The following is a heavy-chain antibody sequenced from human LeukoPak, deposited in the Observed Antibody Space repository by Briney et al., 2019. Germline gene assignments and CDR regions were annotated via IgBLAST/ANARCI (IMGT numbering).Heavy chain of an antibody. D-gene: IGHD1-7*01. V-gene: IGHV4-4*07. CDR2: IYTSGST. J-gene: IGHJ6*03. CDR1: GGSISSYY. CDR3: ARDPGLELLDENYMDV. Sequence: PSETLSLTCTVSGGSISSYYWSWIRQPAGKGLEWIGRIYTSGSTNYNPSLKSRVTMSVDTSKNQFSLKLSSVTAADTAVYYCARDPGLELLDENYMDVWGKGTTVTVSS.